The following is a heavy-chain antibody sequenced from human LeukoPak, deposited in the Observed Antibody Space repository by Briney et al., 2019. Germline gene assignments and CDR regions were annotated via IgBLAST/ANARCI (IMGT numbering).Heavy chain of an antibody. V-gene: IGHV4-31*03. J-gene: IGHJ6*03. CDR2: IYNSGGA. Sequence: SETLSLTCTVSGGSITSGGSFWIWTRQHPGKGLEWIGYIYNSGGAYYNPSLGSRLSISVDTSKNQFSLRLTSVTAADTAVYFCARGHHYYYYMDVWGNGTTVTVSS. CDR1: GGSITSGGSF. CDR3: ARGHHYYYYMDV.